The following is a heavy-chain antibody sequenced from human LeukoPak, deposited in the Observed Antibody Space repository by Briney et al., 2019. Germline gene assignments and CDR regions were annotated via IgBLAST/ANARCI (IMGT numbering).Heavy chain of an antibody. D-gene: IGHD4-17*01. CDR2: INPNSGGT. CDR3: ARVPSWTTVTTPYFDY. Sequence: GASVKVSCKASGYTFTGYYMHWVRQAPGQGLEWMGWINPNSGGTNYAQKFQGRVTMTRDTSISTAYMELSRLRSDDTAVYYCARVPSWTTVTTPYFDYWGQGTLVTVSS. V-gene: IGHV1-2*02. CDR1: GYTFTGYY. J-gene: IGHJ4*02.